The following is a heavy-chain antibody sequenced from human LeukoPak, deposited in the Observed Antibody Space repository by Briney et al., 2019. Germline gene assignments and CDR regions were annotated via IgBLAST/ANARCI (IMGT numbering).Heavy chain of an antibody. V-gene: IGHV4-34*01. CDR1: GGSFSGYY. Sequence: PSETLSLTCAVYGGSFSGYYWSWIRQPPGKGLEWIGEINHSGSTNYNPSLKSRVTISVDTSKNQFSLKLSSVTAADTAVYYCARASPTYYDSSGYYYDAFDIWGQGTMVTVSS. CDR3: ARASPTYYDSSGYYYDAFDI. J-gene: IGHJ3*02. D-gene: IGHD3-22*01. CDR2: INHSGST.